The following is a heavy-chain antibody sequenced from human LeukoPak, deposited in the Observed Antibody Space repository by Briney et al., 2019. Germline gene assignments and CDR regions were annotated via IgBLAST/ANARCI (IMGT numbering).Heavy chain of an antibody. CDR3: ARGYYYDSSGYGSYFDY. CDR2: IIPIFGTA. CDR1: GGTFSSYA. D-gene: IGHD3-22*01. Sequence: GASVKVSCKASGGTFSSYAISWVRQAPGQGLEWMGGIIPIFGTANYAQKFQGRVTITADESTSTAYMELSSLRSEDTAVYYCARGYYYDSSGYGSYFDYWGQGTLVTVSS. V-gene: IGHV1-69*13. J-gene: IGHJ4*02.